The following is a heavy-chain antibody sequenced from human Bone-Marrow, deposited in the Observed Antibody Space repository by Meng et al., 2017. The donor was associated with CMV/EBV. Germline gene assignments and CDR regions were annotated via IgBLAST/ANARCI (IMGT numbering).Heavy chain of an antibody. CDR3: ARRGPYCSSTSCRQGYYYGMDV. CDR2: IIPILGIA. D-gene: IGHD2-2*01. Sequence: SVKVSCKASGGTFSSYAISWVRQAPGQGPEWMGGIIPILGIANYAQKFQGRVTITADKSTSTAYMELSSLRSEDTAVYYCARRGPYCSSTSCRQGYYYGMDVWGQGTTVTVSS. J-gene: IGHJ6*02. V-gene: IGHV1-69*10. CDR1: GGTFSSYA.